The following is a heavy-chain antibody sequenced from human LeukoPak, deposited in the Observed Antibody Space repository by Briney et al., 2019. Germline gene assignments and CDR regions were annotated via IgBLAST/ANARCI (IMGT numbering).Heavy chain of an antibody. D-gene: IGHD6-19*01. CDR1: GFTFSDYY. V-gene: IGHV3-11*01. J-gene: IGHJ4*02. CDR2: ITSSGSTI. CDR3: VRGQQWLAYFDY. Sequence: GGSLRLSCAASGFTFSDYYMSWIRQTPGKGLEWVAYITSSGSTIYYANSVKGRFTISRDNAQHSLYLQMNSLRAEDTAVYYCVRGQQWLAYFDYWGQGTLVTVSS.